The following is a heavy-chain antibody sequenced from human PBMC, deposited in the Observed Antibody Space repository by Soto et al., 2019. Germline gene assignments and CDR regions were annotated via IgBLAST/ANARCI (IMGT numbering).Heavy chain of an antibody. V-gene: IGHV4-31*03. CDR1: GAALNSGNYY. D-gene: IGHD3-3*01. Sequence: PSETLSLTCSVSGAALNSGNYYWSWIRQVPGKGLEWIGHIYVTGAVDYNPSLRDRITISQDTSERQFSLNLRLVTAEDTAIYYCARAHDYDFWSGFLFYAMDVWGRGTTVTVSS. CDR3: ARAHDYDFWSGFLFYAMDV. CDR2: IYVTGAV. J-gene: IGHJ6*02.